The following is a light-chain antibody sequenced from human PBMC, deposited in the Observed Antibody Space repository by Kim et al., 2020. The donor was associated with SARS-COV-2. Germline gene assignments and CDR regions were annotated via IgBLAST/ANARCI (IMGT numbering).Light chain of an antibody. CDR1: SSDVGTYNY. Sequence: QSALTQPASVSGSHGQSITISCTGTSSDVGTYNYVSWYQQYPGKAPKLMIYDVFKRPSGVSNRFSGSKSGNTASLTISGLQAEDEADYYCTSYRSSGYVFGTGTKFTFL. CDR3: TSYRSSGYV. CDR2: DVF. J-gene: IGLJ1*01. V-gene: IGLV2-14*03.